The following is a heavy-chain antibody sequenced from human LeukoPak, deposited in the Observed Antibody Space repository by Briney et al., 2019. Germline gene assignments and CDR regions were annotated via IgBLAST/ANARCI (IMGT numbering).Heavy chain of an antibody. CDR3: ARGGRRFDS. Sequence: GGSLRLSCAAFGFTFSLYSMNWVRQAPGKGLEWVSSISSGSDYIFYGDSLKGRFSISRDNAKNSLYLQMNSLRAEDTAVYYCARGGRRFDSWGQGTLVSVSS. J-gene: IGHJ5*01. D-gene: IGHD2-15*01. CDR1: GFTFSLYS. CDR2: ISSGSDYI. V-gene: IGHV3-21*01.